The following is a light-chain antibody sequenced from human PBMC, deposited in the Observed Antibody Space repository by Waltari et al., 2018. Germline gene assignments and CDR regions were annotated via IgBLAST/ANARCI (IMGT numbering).Light chain of an antibody. CDR3: SSYAGSNNYWV. J-gene: IGLJ3*02. V-gene: IGLV2-8*01. CDR1: SSDVGGYNY. CDR2: EVT. Sequence: QSALTQPPSASGSPGQSVTISCTGTSSDVGGYNYVSWYQQYPGRAPKLMIYEVTKRPSGVPDRFSGSKSDNTASLTVSGLQADDEADYYCSSYAGSNNYWVFGGGTTLTVL.